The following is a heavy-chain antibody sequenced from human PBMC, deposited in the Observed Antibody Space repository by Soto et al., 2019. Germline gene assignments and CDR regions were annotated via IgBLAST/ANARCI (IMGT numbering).Heavy chain of an antibody. J-gene: IGHJ2*01. Sequence: QVQLQASGPGLVKPSETLSLTCTVSGGSISSYYWSWIRQPPGKGLEWIGYIYYSGSTNYNPSLKSRVTVSVDTSKNQFSLKLSSVTAADTAVYYCANSNWYFDLWGRGTLVTVSS. V-gene: IGHV4-59*01. CDR3: ANSNWYFDL. CDR1: GGSISSYY. CDR2: IYYSGST.